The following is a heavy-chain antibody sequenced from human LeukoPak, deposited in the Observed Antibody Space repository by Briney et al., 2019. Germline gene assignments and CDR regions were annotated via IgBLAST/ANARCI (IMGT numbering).Heavy chain of an antibody. CDR2: ISSSSSYI. CDR3: ASIVAAAGKGGDY. J-gene: IGHJ4*02. CDR1: GLTFSSYS. Sequence: GGSLRLSCAASGLTFSSYSMNWVRQAPGKGLEWVSSISSSSSYIYYADSVKGRFTISRDNAKNSLYLQMNSLRAEDTAVYYCASIVAAAGKGGDYWGQGTLVTVSS. V-gene: IGHV3-21*01. D-gene: IGHD6-13*01.